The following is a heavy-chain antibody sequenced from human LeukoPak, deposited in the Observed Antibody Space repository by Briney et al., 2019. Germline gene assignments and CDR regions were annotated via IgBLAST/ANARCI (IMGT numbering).Heavy chain of an antibody. V-gene: IGHV4-39*01. Sequence: SETLSLTCTVSGGSISSSSYYWGWIRQPPGKGLEWIGSIYYSGSTYYNPSLKSRVTISVDTSKNQFSLKLSSVTAADTAVYHCARHPSRLRYFDWLLSYFDYWGQGTLVTVSS. CDR1: GGSISSSSYY. CDR3: ARHPSRLRYFDWLLSYFDY. CDR2: IYYSGST. D-gene: IGHD3-9*01. J-gene: IGHJ4*02.